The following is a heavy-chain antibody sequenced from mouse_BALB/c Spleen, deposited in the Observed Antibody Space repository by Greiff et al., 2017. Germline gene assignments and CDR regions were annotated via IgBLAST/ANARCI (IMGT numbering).Heavy chain of an antibody. Sequence: VKLQQSGAELARPGASVKLSCKASGYTFTSYWMQWVKQRPGQGLEWIGAIYPGDGDTRYTQKFKGKATLTADKSSSTAYMQLSSLASEDSAVYYCAIYGNYVGYWGQGTTLTVSS. CDR2: IYPGDGDT. CDR1: GYTFTSYW. D-gene: IGHD2-1*01. J-gene: IGHJ2*01. CDR3: AIYGNYVGY. V-gene: IGHV1-87*01.